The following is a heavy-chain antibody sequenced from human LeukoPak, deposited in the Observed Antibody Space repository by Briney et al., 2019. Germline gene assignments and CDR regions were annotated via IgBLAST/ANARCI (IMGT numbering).Heavy chain of an antibody. D-gene: IGHD2-21*01. CDR2: IIPIFGTA. V-gene: IGHV1-69*13. J-gene: IGHJ4*02. Sequence: SVKVSCKASGYTFTSYYMHWVRQAPGQGLEWMGGIIPIFGTANYAQKFQGRVTITADESTSTAYMELSSLRSEDTAVYYCARVDTYCGGDCYDPTDFDYWGQGTLVTVSS. CDR3: ARVDTYCGGDCYDPTDFDY. CDR1: GYTFTSYY.